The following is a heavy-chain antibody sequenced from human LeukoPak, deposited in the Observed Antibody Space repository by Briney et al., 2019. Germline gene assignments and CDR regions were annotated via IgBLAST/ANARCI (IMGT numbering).Heavy chain of an antibody. D-gene: IGHD3-3*01. CDR1: GGTFSSYA. J-gene: IGHJ4*02. V-gene: IGHV1-69*13. CDR3: ARARYYDFWSGYQTPDY. CDR2: IIPIFGTA. Sequence: VASVKVSCKASGGTFSSYAISWVRQAPGQGLEWMGGIIPIFGTANYAQKFQGRVTITADESTSTACMELSSLRSEDTAVYYCARARYYDFWSGYQTPDYWGQGTLVTVSS.